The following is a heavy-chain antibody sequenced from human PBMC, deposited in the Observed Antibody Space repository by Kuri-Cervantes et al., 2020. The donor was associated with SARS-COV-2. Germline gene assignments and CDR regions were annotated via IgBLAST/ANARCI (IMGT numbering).Heavy chain of an antibody. D-gene: IGHD3-3*01. J-gene: IGHJ6*03. CDR2: TYYSGSA. CDR1: GGSISSGSYY. V-gene: IGHV4-30-4*08. CDR3: ARDSRSSYQVLLDHYYYSYMDV. Sequence: SETLSLTCTVSGGSISSGSYYWTWVRQPPGKGLEWIGNTYYSGSAFYNPSLKSRVTMSLDMSKSQFSLRLTSVTAADTAVYYCARDSRSSYQVLLDHYYYSYMDVWDKGTTVTVSS.